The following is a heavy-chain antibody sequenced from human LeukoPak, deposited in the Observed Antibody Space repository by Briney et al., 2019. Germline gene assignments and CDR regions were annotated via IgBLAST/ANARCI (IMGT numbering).Heavy chain of an antibody. V-gene: IGHV3-30*03. CDR3: ARGGGYYDSIPLGY. D-gene: IGHD3-22*01. CDR1: GFTFSSYG. J-gene: IGHJ4*02. Sequence: GRSLRLSCAASGFTFSSYGMHWVRQAPGKGLEWVAVISYDGSNKYYADSVKGRFTISRDNSKNTLYLQMNSLRAEDTAVYYCARGGGYYDSIPLGYWGQGTLVTVSS. CDR2: ISYDGSNK.